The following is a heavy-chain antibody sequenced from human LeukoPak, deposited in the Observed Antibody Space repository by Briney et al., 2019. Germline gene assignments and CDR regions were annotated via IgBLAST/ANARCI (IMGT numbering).Heavy chain of an antibody. V-gene: IGHV4-30-2*01. CDR3: ARRYYDILTGYPSFYFDY. J-gene: IGHJ4*02. CDR1: GGSISSSSYY. D-gene: IGHD3-9*01. Sequence: SETLSLTCTVSGGSISSSSYYWSWIRQPPGKGLEWIGYIYHSGSTYYNPSLKSRVTISVDRSKNQFSLKLSSVTAADTAVYYCARRYYDILTGYPSFYFDYWGQGTLVTVSS. CDR2: IYHSGST.